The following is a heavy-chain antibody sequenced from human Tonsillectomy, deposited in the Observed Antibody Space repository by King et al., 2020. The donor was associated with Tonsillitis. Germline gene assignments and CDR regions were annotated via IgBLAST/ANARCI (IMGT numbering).Heavy chain of an antibody. CDR1: GFTFSSYA. CDR3: AKDGHSSGWYYFDY. CDR2: ISNSGGNT. V-gene: IGHV3-23*04. D-gene: IGHD6-19*01. J-gene: IGHJ4*02. Sequence: VQLVESGGGLVQPGGSLRLSCAASGFTFSSYAMSWVRQAPGKGLEWVSGISNSGGNTYYADSLKGRFTISRDNSKNTLYLQMNSLRAGDTAAYYCAKDGHSSGWYYFDYWGQGTLVTVSS.